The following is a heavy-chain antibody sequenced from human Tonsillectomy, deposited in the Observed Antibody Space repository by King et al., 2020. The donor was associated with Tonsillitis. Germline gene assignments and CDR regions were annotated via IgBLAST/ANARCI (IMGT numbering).Heavy chain of an antibody. V-gene: IGHV4-39*01. CDR1: GGSIRSSSYY. CDR3: ASGQGWGTYYYDSSGYLLY. D-gene: IGHD3-22*01. Sequence: QLQESGPGLVKPSDTLSLTCTVSGGSIRSSSYYWGCIRQPPGKRLEWIGSIYYSGSTYYNPALKSRVTISVDTSKNTFSLKLSSWTAADTAVYYCASGQGWGTYYYDSSGYLLYWGQGTLVTVSS. J-gene: IGHJ4*02. CDR2: IYYSGST.